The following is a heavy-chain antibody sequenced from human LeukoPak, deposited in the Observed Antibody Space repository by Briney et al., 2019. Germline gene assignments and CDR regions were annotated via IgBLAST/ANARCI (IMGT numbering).Heavy chain of an antibody. J-gene: IGHJ4*02. CDR3: ARDFWSGYSDY. Sequence: GGSLRLSCTASGFTFSDYYMSWIRQAPGKGLEWVSYISSSGSTIYYADSVKGRFTISRDNAKNSLYLQMNSLRAEDTAVYYCARDFWSGYSDYWGQGTLVTVSS. CDR2: ISSSGSTI. V-gene: IGHV3-11*01. D-gene: IGHD3-3*01. CDR1: GFTFSDYY.